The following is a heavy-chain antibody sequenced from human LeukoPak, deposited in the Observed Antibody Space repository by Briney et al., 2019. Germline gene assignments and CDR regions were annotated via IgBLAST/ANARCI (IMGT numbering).Heavy chain of an antibody. J-gene: IGHJ4*02. Sequence: PSETLSLTCAVSGGSISSSNWWSWVRQPPGKGLEWIGEIYHSGSTNYNPSLKSRVTISVDKSKNQFSLKLSSVTAADTAVYYCARTIGYCSGGSCLPGVWGQGTLVTVSS. V-gene: IGHV4-4*02. CDR1: GGSISSSNW. CDR3: ARTIGYCSGGSCLPGV. CDR2: IYHSGST. D-gene: IGHD2-15*01.